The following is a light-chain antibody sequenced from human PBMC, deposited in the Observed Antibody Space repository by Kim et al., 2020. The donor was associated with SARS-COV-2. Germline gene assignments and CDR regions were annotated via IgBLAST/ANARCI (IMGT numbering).Light chain of an antibody. V-gene: IGKV3-15*01. CDR2: GAS. CDR1: QSVSGG. CDR3: QQYNNWPSLT. Sequence: EAVMTQSPATLSVSPGERATLSCRASQSVSGGLAWYQQKPGQAPRLLIYGASTRATCIPARFSGSGSGTEFTLTITSLQSEDVATYYCQQYNNWPSLTFGGGTKVDIK. J-gene: IGKJ4*01.